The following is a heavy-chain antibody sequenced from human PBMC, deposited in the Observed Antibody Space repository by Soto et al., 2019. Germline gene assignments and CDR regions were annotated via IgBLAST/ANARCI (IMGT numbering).Heavy chain of an antibody. CDR2: ISPHNGNT. CDR3: ARDTGNSFDY. J-gene: IGHJ4*02. V-gene: IGHV1-18*01. Sequence: HVQLVQSGGELKKPEASVKVSCNTSGYTFNTYFITWVRQAPGQGLEWMGWISPHNGNTNYAEKFQGRVTMTADTITKTAYMELRNLRIDDTAVYYCARDTGNSFDYWGQGTPVTVSS. CDR1: GYTFNTYF.